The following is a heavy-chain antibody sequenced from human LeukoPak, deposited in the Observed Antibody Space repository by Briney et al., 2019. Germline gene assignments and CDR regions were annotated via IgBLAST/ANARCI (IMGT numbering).Heavy chain of an antibody. V-gene: IGHV3-15*01. D-gene: IGHD2-2*01. CDR2: IKSKTDGGTT. J-gene: IGHJ5*02. CDR3: TTDSFTVIVPTAKGP. Sequence: GGSLRLSCAASGFTFSSYGMHWVRQAPGKGLEWVGRIKSKTDGGTTDYAAPVKGRFTISRDDSKNTLYLQMNSLKTEDTAVYYCTTDSFTVIVPTAKGPWGQGTLVTVSS. CDR1: GFTFSSYG.